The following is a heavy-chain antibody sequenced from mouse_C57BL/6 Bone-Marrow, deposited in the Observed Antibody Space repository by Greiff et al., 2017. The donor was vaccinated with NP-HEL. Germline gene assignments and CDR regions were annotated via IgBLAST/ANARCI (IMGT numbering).Heavy chain of an antibody. J-gene: IGHJ3*01. D-gene: IGHD2-10*02. V-gene: IGHV1-7*01. CDR2: INPSSGYT. CDR1: GYTFTSYW. Sequence: QVQLKESGAELAKPGASVKLSCKASGYTFTSYWMHWVKQRPGQGLEWIGYINPSSGYTKYNQKFKDKATLTADKSSSTAYMQLSSLTYEDSAVYYCARCRYGNYVPFAYWGQGTLVTVSA. CDR3: ARCRYGNYVPFAY.